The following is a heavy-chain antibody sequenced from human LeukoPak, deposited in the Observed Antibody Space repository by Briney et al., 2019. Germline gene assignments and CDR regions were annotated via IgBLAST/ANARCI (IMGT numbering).Heavy chain of an antibody. CDR3: AIPNPHYYDSSGYYPTLYYYYYYMDV. J-gene: IGHJ6*03. Sequence: ASVKVSCKASGYTFTSYYMHWVRQAPGQGLEWMGIINPSGGSTSYAQKFQGRVTMTRDTSTSTVYMELSSLRSEDTAVYYCAIPNPHYYDSSGYYPTLYYYYYYMDVWGKGTTVTISS. CDR1: GYTFTSYY. CDR2: INPSGGST. D-gene: IGHD3-22*01. V-gene: IGHV1-46*03.